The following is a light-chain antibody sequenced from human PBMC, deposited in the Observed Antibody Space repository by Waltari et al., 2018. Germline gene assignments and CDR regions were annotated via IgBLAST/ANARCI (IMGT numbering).Light chain of an antibody. CDR1: SSDVGGYTY. Sequence: QSALTQPASVSGSPGQSITISCTGISSDVGGYTYVSWYQQHPGKAPKLIVYNVSNRPSGVSYRFSGSKSGNTASLTISRLQAEDEADYYCNSYSSTTALVMFGGGSKLTVL. CDR2: NVS. CDR3: NSYSSTTALVM. V-gene: IGLV2-14*03. J-gene: IGLJ3*02.